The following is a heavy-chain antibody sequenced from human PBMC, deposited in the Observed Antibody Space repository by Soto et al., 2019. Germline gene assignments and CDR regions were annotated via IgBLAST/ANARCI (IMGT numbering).Heavy chain of an antibody. V-gene: IGHV3-23*01. CDR1: GFTFSSFA. D-gene: IGHD3-9*01. CDR2: ISGSGGST. CDR3: AKGDWSPTDWFDP. J-gene: IGHJ5*02. Sequence: GGSLRLSCAASGFTFSSFAMSWVRQAPGKGLDWVSAISGSGGSTYYADSVKGRFTISRDNSKNTLYLQMNSLRAEDTAVYYCAKGDWSPTDWFDPWGQGTLVTVSS.